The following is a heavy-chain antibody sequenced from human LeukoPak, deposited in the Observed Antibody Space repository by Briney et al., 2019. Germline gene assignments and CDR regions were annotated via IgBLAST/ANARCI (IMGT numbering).Heavy chain of an antibody. J-gene: IGHJ4*02. D-gene: IGHD3-3*01. CDR3: ARNYDFWSIDY. CDR1: GGSITNYY. CDR2: IYYSGST. V-gene: IGHV4-59*01. Sequence: SETLSLTCTVSGGSITNYYWSWIRQPPGKGLEWIGYIYYSGSTNYNPSLKSRVTISVDTPKKQFSLKLSSVTAADTAIYYCARNYDFWSIDYWGQGTLVTVSS.